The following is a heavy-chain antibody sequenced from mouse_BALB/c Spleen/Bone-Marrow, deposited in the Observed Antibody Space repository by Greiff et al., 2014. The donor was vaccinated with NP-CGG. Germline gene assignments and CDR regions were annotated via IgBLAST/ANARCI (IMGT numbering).Heavy chain of an antibody. J-gene: IGHJ3*01. CDR2: IWRGGTT. CDR3: AKGHYGSSPFAY. Sequence: QVQLQQSGPSLVQPSQSLSITCTVSGFSLTNYGIYWVRQSPGKGLEWLGVIWRGGTTDYNAAFMSRLSITKDNSKSQVFFKMNSLQADDTAIYYCAKGHYGSSPFAYWDQGTLVTVSA. CDR1: GFSLTNYG. V-gene: IGHV2-5-1*01. D-gene: IGHD1-1*01.